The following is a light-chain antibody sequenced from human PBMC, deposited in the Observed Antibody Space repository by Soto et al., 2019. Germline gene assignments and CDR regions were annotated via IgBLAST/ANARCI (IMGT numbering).Light chain of an antibody. J-gene: IGLJ2*01. V-gene: IGLV7-43*01. CDR2: STT. CDR3: LLYYGGARV. Sequence: QAVVTQEPSLTVSPGGTVTLTCASSTGAVTSGYYPNWFQQIPGQAPRAFIYSTTNKHSCTPARFSGSLLGGKAALTLSGVQHEDEAEYYCLLYYGGARVFGGGTKLTVL. CDR1: TGAVTSGYY.